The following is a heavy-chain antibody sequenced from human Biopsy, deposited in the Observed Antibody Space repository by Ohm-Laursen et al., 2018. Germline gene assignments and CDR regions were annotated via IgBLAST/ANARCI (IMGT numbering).Heavy chain of an antibody. D-gene: IGHD1-14*01. CDR2: MYYSGSI. CDR3: ASHVNNRGGYYYYDMDV. Sequence: TLSLTCTVSGGSISSGTHYWSWIRQHPGKGLEWIGYMYYSGSINYNPSLKSRVTISVDAPKNQFSLKLTSVTAADTAVYYCASHVNNRGGYYYYDMDVWGQGMTVTVSS. CDR1: GGSISSGTHY. V-gene: IGHV4-31*03. J-gene: IGHJ6*02.